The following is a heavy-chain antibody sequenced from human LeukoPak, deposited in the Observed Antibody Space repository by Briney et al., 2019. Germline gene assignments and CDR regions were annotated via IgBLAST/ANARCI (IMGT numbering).Heavy chain of an antibody. Sequence: ASVKVSCKASGYAFINYNINWVRQATGQGLEWMGWVNPRSGNAGYLQKFQGRLTITRDTSIDTAYMDLSSLSSEDTAVYYCARDFGCGGDCGVDYWGQGTLVTVSS. CDR1: GYAFINYN. CDR2: VNPRSGNA. D-gene: IGHD2-21*02. V-gene: IGHV1-8*03. J-gene: IGHJ4*02. CDR3: ARDFGCGGDCGVDY.